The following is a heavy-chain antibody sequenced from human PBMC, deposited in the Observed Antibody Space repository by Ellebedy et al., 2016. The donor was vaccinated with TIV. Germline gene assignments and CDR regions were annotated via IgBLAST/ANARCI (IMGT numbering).Heavy chain of an antibody. Sequence: MPSETLSLTCAVSGGSFSGYYWSWIRQPAGKGLEWIGRIYTSGSTNYNPSLKSRVTMSVDTSKNQFSLKLSSVTAADTAVYYCARDRYNWNPARGYYYGMDVWGQGTTVTVSS. D-gene: IGHD1-20*01. V-gene: IGHV4-4*07. CDR3: ARDRYNWNPARGYYYGMDV. CDR1: GGSFSGYY. CDR2: IYTSGST. J-gene: IGHJ6*02.